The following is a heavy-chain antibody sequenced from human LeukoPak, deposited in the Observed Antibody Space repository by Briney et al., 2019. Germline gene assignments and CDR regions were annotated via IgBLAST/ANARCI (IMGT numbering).Heavy chain of an antibody. V-gene: IGHV4-34*01. Sequence: SETLSLTCAVYGGSFSGYYWSWIRQPPGKGLEWIGEINHSGSTNYNPSLKSRVTISVDTSKNQFSLKLSSVTAADTAVFYCAGIAAREYYYYYMGVWGKGTTVTVSS. CDR1: GGSFSGYY. CDR3: AGIAAREYYYYYMGV. J-gene: IGHJ6*03. CDR2: INHSGST. D-gene: IGHD6-6*01.